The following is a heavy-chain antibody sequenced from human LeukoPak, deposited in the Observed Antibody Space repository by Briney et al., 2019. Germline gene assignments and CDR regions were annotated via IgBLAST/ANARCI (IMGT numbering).Heavy chain of an antibody. CDR3: AKDRIALGTSTYFDY. D-gene: IGHD6-19*01. CDR1: GFTFSSYA. J-gene: IGHJ4*02. CDR2: ISYDGSNK. Sequence: QAGRSLRLSCAASGFTFSSYAMHWVRQAPGKGLEWVAVISYDGSNKYYADSVKGRFTVSRDSSKSTLYLQMNSLRAEDTAVYYCAKDRIALGTSTYFDYWGQGTLVTVSS. V-gene: IGHV3-30-3*01.